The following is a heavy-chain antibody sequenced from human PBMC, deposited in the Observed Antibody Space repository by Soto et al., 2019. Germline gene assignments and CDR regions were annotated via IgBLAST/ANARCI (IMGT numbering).Heavy chain of an antibody. Sequence: QVPLVQSGAEVKKPGASVKVSCKASGYTFTSYGISWVRQAPGQGLEWMGWISAYNGNTNYAQKLQGRVTMTTDTSTSTAYMELRSLRSDDTAVYYCARDPVDGSSGYYTAPFDYWGQGTLVTVSS. CDR3: ARDPVDGSSGYYTAPFDY. CDR2: ISAYNGNT. V-gene: IGHV1-18*01. CDR1: GYTFTSYG. J-gene: IGHJ4*02. D-gene: IGHD3-22*01.